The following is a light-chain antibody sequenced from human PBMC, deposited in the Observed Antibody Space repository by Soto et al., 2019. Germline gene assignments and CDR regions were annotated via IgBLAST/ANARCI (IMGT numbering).Light chain of an antibody. CDR3: SSYTSSSTFD. CDR2: EVS. Sequence: QSALTQPPSVTESPRHSATISCTGTSSDVGSYNRVSWYQQPPGTAPKRMIYEVSNRPSGVPDRFSGSKSGNTASLTISGLQAEDEADYYCSSYTSSSTFDFGSGTKVTGL. V-gene: IGLV2-18*02. CDR1: SSDVGSYNR. J-gene: IGLJ1*01.